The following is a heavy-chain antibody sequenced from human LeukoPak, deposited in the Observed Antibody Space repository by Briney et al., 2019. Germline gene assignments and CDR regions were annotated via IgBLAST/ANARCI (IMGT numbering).Heavy chain of an antibody. D-gene: IGHD2-15*01. Sequence: ASVKVSCKASGYTFTSYGISWVRQAPGQGLEWMGWISAYNGNTNYAQKFQGRVTITADESTSTAYMELSSLRSEDTAVYYCARGWSVKRSFDYWGQGTLVTVSS. CDR1: GYTFTSYG. V-gene: IGHV1-18*01. CDR2: ISAYNGNT. J-gene: IGHJ4*02. CDR3: ARGWSVKRSFDY.